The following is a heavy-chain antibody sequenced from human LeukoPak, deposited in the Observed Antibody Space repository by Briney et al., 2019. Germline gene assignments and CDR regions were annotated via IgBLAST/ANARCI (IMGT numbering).Heavy chain of an antibody. Sequence: GRSLRLSCAASGFTFSSYGMHWVRQAPGKGLEWVAVIWYDGSNKYYADSVKGRFTISRDNSKNTLYLQMNSLRAEDTAVYYCARDRGSGPFDYWGQGTLVTVSS. CDR1: GFTFSSYG. CDR2: IWYDGSNK. V-gene: IGHV3-33*01. D-gene: IGHD6-19*01. J-gene: IGHJ4*02. CDR3: ARDRGSGPFDY.